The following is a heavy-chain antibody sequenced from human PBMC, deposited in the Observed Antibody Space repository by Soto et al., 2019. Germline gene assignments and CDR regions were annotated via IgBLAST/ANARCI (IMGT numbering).Heavy chain of an antibody. J-gene: IGHJ6*02. CDR3: LRHVMGAGYYYYYGMDV. Sequence: SETLSLTCTVSGGSISSSSYYWGWIRQPPGKGLEWIGSIYYSGSTYYNPSLKSRVTISVDTSKNYFSLKLSSVTAADTAVYYFLRHVMGAGYYYYYGMDVWGQGTTVTVPS. V-gene: IGHV4-39*01. D-gene: IGHD3-16*01. CDR1: GGSISSSSYY. CDR2: IYYSGST.